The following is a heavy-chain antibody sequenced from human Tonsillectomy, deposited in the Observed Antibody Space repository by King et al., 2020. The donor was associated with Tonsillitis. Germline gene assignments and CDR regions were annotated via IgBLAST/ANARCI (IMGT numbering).Heavy chain of an antibody. Sequence: HVQLVESGGGLVKPGGSLRLSCAASGFTFSDYYISWIRQAPGKGLEWVSYISSSGSTIYYADSVKGRFTISRDNAKNSLYLQMNSLRAEDTAVYYCARDRYYYDSSGYILIRYYYGMDVWGQGTTVTVSS. CDR3: ARDRYYYDSSGYILIRYYYGMDV. CDR2: ISSSGSTI. D-gene: IGHD3-22*01. J-gene: IGHJ6*02. V-gene: IGHV3-11*01. CDR1: GFTFSDYY.